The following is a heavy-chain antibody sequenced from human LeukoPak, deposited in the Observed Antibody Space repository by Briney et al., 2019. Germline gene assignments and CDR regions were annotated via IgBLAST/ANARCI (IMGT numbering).Heavy chain of an antibody. J-gene: IGHJ4*02. CDR1: GGSISSGDYY. CDR3: ASYDFWSGYYALDY. D-gene: IGHD3-3*01. Sequence: PSETLSLTCTVSGGSISSGDYYWSWIRQPPGKGLEWIGYIYYSGSTYYNPSLKSRVTISVDTSKKQFSLKLSSVTAADTAVYYCASYDFWSGYYALDYWGQGTLVTVSS. CDR2: IYYSGST. V-gene: IGHV4-30-4*08.